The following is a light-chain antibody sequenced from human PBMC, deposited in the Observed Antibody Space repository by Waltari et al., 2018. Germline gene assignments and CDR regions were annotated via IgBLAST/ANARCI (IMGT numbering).Light chain of an antibody. CDR3: AAWDDSLSGPV. CDR2: RNN. Sequence: QSVLTQPPSASGTPGQRVTISCSGSSSNIGSNYVYWYQQLPGTAPKLLIYRNNHRPSGVPDRCSGSNSGTSASLAISGLRSEDEGDYYCAAWDDSLSGPVFGGGTKLTVL. J-gene: IGLJ2*01. CDR1: SSNIGSNY. V-gene: IGLV1-47*01.